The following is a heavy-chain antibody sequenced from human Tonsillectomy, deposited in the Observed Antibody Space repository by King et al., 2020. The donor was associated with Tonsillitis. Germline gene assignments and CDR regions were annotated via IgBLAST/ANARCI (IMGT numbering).Heavy chain of an antibody. J-gene: IGHJ4*02. V-gene: IGHV3-23*03. CDR1: GFTFSSYA. Sequence: VQLVESGGGLVQPGGSLRLSCAASGFTFSSYAMTWVRQAPGKGLEWVSVIYSGGTSTYYADSVKGRFTISRDDSKNTLYLQMNSLRAEDTAVYYCAKDGYYHSSGYYYTYWGPGTLGTVSS. D-gene: IGHD3-22*01. CDR3: AKDGYYHSSGYYYTY. CDR2: IYSGGTST.